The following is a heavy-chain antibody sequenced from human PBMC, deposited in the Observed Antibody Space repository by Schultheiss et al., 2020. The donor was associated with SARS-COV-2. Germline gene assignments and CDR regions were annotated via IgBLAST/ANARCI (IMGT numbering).Heavy chain of an antibody. CDR3: ARGYSGWRSEWFDP. Sequence: SETLSLTCTVSGGSLSSNAYYWGWIRQPPGTGLEWIGYIYYSGSTNYNPSLKSRVIISVDTSKNQFSLKLSSVTAADTAVYYCARGYSGWRSEWFDPWGQGTLVTVSS. D-gene: IGHD6-19*01. CDR2: IYYSGST. J-gene: IGHJ5*02. CDR1: GGSLSSNAYY. V-gene: IGHV4-61*05.